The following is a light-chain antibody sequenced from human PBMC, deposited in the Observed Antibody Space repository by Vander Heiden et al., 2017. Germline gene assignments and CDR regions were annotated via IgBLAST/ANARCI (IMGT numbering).Light chain of an antibody. CDR2: AAS. CDR1: QSISNY. CDR3: QQCAATPET. J-gene: IGKJ2*01. Sequence: DIQMTQSPSSLSASVGDRVTITCRASQSISNYLNWYQQKPGKAPKLLIFAASNLQSGVPSRFTGSGSGTDFTLTVTSLQPEDSASYYCQQCAATPETFGQGTKLEIK. V-gene: IGKV1-39*01.